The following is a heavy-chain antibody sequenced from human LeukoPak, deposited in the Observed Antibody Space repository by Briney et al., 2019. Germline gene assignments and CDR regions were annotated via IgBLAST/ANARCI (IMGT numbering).Heavy chain of an antibody. Sequence: ASVKVSCKASGGTFSSYAISWVRQAPGQGLEWMGGIIPIFGTANYAQKFQGRVTITADESTSTAYMELSSLRSEDTAVYYCARESPAYCGGDCLDAFDIWGQGTMVTVSS. D-gene: IGHD2-21*02. V-gene: IGHV1-69*13. CDR3: ARESPAYCGGDCLDAFDI. CDR2: IIPIFGTA. J-gene: IGHJ3*02. CDR1: GGTFSSYA.